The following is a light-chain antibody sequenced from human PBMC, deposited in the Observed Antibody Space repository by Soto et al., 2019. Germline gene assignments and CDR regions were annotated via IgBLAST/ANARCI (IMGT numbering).Light chain of an antibody. J-gene: IGLJ2*01. CDR2: DVT. CDR1: SSDVGGYNY. V-gene: IGLV2-11*01. CDR3: CSYAGSYTSVV. Sequence: QSVLTQPRSVSGSPGQSVTISCTGTSSDVGGYNYVSWYQQHPGKAPKLMIYDVTKRPSGVPDRFSGSKSGNTVSLIISGLQAEDEADYHCCSYAGSYTSVVFGGGTQLTVL.